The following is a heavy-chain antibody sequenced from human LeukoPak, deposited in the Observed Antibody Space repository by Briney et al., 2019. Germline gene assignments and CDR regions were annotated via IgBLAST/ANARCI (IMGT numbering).Heavy chain of an antibody. CDR1: GYTFIAYY. Sequence: ASVKVSCKASGYTFIAYYMHWVRQAPGQGLEWMGWINPNSGGTNYAQKFQGRVTMTRDTSISTAYMDLSRLRSDDTAVYYCAXXXXVLVPAATWFDPWGQGTLVTVSS. J-gene: IGHJ5*02. CDR2: INPNSGGT. D-gene: IGHD2-2*01. V-gene: IGHV1-2*02. CDR3: AXXXXVLVPAATWFDP.